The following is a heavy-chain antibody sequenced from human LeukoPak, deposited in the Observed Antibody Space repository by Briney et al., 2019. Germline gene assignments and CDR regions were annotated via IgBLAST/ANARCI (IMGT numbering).Heavy chain of an antibody. Sequence: PGGSLRPSCEPSGSPPRTNKINWVAKAPGKGLEWVRYILGSGARIYYADSVKGRFTISRDNAKNSVYLQMNSLRVEDTAVYYCVREMYGPGLYYFDYWGQGALVTVSS. CDR1: GSPPRTNK. CDR2: ILGSGARI. J-gene: IGHJ4*02. D-gene: IGHD3-10*01. CDR3: VREMYGPGLYYFDY. V-gene: IGHV3-48*03.